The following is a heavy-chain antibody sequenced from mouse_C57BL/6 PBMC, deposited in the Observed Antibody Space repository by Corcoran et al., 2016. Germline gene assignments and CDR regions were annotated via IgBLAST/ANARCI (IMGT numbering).Heavy chain of an antibody. CDR1: GYTFTDYY. CDR3: AREDTAQAKDY. CDR2: INPNNGGT. J-gene: IGHJ2*01. Sequence: EVQLQQSGPELVKPGASVKISCKASGYTFTDYYMNWVKQSHGKSLEWIGDINPNNGGTSYNQKFKGKATLTVDKSSSTAYIELRSLTSEDSAVYYCAREDTAQAKDYWGQGTTLTVSS. V-gene: IGHV1-26*01. D-gene: IGHD3-2*02.